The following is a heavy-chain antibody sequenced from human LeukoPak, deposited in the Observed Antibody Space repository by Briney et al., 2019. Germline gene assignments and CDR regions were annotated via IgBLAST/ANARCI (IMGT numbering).Heavy chain of an antibody. CDR1: GFTFGDYA. V-gene: IGHV3-49*04. CDR2: IRSKVYGGTP. CDR3: ARDSPPSNPSAAFDY. J-gene: IGHJ4*02. Sequence: GRSLRLSCTASGFTFGDYAMTWVRQAPGKGLEWVGFIRSKVYGGTPEYAASVKGRFTISRDDSKGIAYLQMNSLRAEDTAVYYCARDSPPSNPSAAFDYWGQGTLVTVSS. D-gene: IGHD6-13*01.